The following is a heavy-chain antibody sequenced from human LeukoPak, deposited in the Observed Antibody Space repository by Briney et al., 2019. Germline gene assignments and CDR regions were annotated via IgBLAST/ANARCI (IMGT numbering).Heavy chain of an antibody. CDR2: IRSKAYGGTT. V-gene: IGHV3-49*04. CDR1: GFSITDHH. CDR3: TRGDSRTY. Sequence: GGSLRLSCAGAGFSITDHHMDWVRQAPGKGLEWVGFIRSKAYGGTTEYAASVKGRFTISRDDSKSIAYLQMNSLKTEDTAVYYCTRGDSRTYWGQGTLVTVSS. J-gene: IGHJ4*02. D-gene: IGHD3-22*01.